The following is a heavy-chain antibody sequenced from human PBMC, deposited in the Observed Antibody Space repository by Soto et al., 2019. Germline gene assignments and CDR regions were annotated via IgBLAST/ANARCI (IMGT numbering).Heavy chain of an antibody. V-gene: IGHV3-33*01. CDR3: ARDDYYGSGEGWFDP. CDR1: GFTFSSYG. CDR2: IWYDGSNK. Sequence: QVQLVESGGGVVQPGRSLRLSCAASGFTFSSYGMHWVRQAPGKGLEWVAVIWYDGSNKYYADSVKGRFTISRDNSKNTLYLQMNSLRAEDTAVYYCARDDYYGSGEGWFDPWGQVTLVTVSS. J-gene: IGHJ5*02. D-gene: IGHD3-10*01.